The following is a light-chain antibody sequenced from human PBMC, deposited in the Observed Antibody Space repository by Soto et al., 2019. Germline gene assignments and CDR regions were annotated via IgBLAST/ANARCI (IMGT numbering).Light chain of an antibody. V-gene: IGKV1-33*01. Sequence: DIQMTQSPSSLSASVGDRVTITCQASQAISTYLNWYQQKPGKAPKLLIYDASNLETGVPSRFSGSGSGTDFTFTISSLQPEDIATYYCQQYDNLPRYTFGQGTKLEIK. CDR1: QAISTY. J-gene: IGKJ2*01. CDR3: QQYDNLPRYT. CDR2: DAS.